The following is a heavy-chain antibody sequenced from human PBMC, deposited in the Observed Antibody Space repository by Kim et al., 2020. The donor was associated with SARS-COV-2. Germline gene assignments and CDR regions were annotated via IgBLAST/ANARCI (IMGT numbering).Heavy chain of an antibody. CDR3: ARGGGVAGYYFDY. V-gene: IGHV4-34*01. D-gene: IGHD6-19*01. Sequence: NPSPKGRFTKAVATSKNQFSLKLNSVTAADTAVYYCARGGGVAGYYFDYWGQGTLVTVSS. J-gene: IGHJ4*02.